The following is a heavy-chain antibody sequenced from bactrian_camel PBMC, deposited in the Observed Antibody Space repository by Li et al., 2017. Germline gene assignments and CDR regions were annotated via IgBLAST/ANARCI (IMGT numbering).Heavy chain of an antibody. J-gene: IGHJ6*01. D-gene: IGHD1*01. CDR2: VYGDGSIT. CDR3: VADSGTASGLYSVADFAY. V-gene: IGHV3S5*01. CDR1: GLTFRSYG. Sequence: HVQLVESGGGLVQPGGSLRLSCAASGLTFRSYGMSWVRQAPGKGLEWVSGVYGDGSITYYPDSVKGRFTISRDNAKNTVYLQMDSLKPEDTAVYFCVADSGTASGLYSVADFAYWGQGTQVTVS.